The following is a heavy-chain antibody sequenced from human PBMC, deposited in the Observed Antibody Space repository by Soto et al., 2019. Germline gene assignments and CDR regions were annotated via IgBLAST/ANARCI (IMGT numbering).Heavy chain of an antibody. CDR2: IIPIFGTA. CDR3: ASALGAYCGGDCFGPDY. J-gene: IGHJ4*02. Sequence: QVQLVQSGAEVKKPGSSVKVSCKASGGTFSSYAISWVRQAPGQGLEWMGGIIPIFGTANYAQKFQDRVTITADESTSTAYMELSSLRSEDTAVYYCASALGAYCGGDCFGPDYWGQGTLVTVSS. V-gene: IGHV1-69*01. CDR1: GGTFSSYA. D-gene: IGHD2-21*02.